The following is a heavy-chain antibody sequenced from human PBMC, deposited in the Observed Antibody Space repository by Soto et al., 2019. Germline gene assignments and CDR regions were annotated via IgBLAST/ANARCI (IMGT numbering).Heavy chain of an antibody. Sequence: GGSLRLSCAASGFTFSTYAMSWVRQAPGKGLEWVSVISGSGGSTYYADSVKGRFTVSRDNSKNSLYLQMNSLRAEDTAVYYCARVPDLNYCTKTSCLYYFDYWGQGALVTVSS. D-gene: IGHD2-8*01. CDR1: GFTFSTYA. CDR2: ISGSGGST. V-gene: IGHV3-23*01. J-gene: IGHJ4*02. CDR3: ARVPDLNYCTKTSCLYYFDY.